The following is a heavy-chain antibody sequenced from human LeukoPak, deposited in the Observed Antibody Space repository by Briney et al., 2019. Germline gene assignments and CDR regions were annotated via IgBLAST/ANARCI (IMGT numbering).Heavy chain of an antibody. CDR1: GFTFSSYS. D-gene: IGHD6-19*01. CDR3: ASFDSSGWHYFDY. J-gene: IGHJ4*02. CDR2: ISSRSGYI. V-gene: IGHV3-21*01. Sequence: GGSLRLSCAASGFTFSSYSMSWVRQAPGKGLEWVSSISSRSGYIYYGASVKGRFTISRDNAKNSLYLQMNTLRAEDTAVYYCASFDSSGWHYFDYWGQGTLVTVSA.